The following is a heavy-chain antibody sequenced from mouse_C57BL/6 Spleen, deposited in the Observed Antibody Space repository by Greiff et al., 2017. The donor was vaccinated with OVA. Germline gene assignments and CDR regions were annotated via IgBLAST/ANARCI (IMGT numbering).Heavy chain of an antibody. CDR1: GYTFTSYW. V-gene: IGHV1-61*01. CDR2: IYSSDSET. J-gene: IGHJ3*01. CDR3: AIRLAWCAY. D-gene: IGHD3-1*01. Sequence: QVQLQQPGAELVRPGSSVKLSCKASGYTFTSYWMDWVKQRPGEGLEWIGNIYSSDSETHYNQKFKDKATLTVDKSSSTAYMQLSSLTSDDSAVYYCAIRLAWCAYWGQGTLVTVSA.